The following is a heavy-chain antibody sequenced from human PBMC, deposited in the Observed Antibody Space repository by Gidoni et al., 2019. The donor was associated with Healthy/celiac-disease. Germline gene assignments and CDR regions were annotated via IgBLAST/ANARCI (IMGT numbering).Heavy chain of an antibody. CDR2: IYHSGST. CDR3: ARARYTYGSGPGYFDY. J-gene: IGHJ4*02. CDR1: GYSISSGYY. D-gene: IGHD3-10*01. Sequence: QVQLQESGPGLVKPSETLSLTCAVSGYSISSGYYWGWIRQPPGKGLEWIGSIYHSGSTYYNPSLKSRVTISVDTSKNQFSLKLSSVTAADTAVYYCARARYTYGSGPGYFDYWGQGTLVTVSS. V-gene: IGHV4-38-2*01.